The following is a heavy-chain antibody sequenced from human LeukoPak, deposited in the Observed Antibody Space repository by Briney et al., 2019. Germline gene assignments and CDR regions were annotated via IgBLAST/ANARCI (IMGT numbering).Heavy chain of an antibody. CDR1: GFTFSSYG. CDR3: ARDSSGYTYYFAY. Sequence: PGRSLRLSCAASGFTFSSYGMHWVRQAPGKGLEWVAVIWYDGSNKYYADSVKGRFTISRDNSKNTLYLQMNSLRAEDTAVYYCARDSSGYTYYFAYWGQGTLVTVSS. J-gene: IGHJ4*02. V-gene: IGHV3-33*01. CDR2: IWYDGSNK. D-gene: IGHD3-22*01.